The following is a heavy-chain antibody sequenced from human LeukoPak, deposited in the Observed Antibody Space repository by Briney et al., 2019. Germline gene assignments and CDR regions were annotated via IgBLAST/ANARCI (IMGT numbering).Heavy chain of an antibody. V-gene: IGHV4-61*08. CDR3: ARLQQLLGLDP. CDR1: RGSVSSGDYY. CDR2: ISYSGST. J-gene: IGHJ5*02. Sequence: SETLSLTCTVSRGSVSSGDYYWTWIRQPPGKGLEWIGYISYSGSTNYNPSLKSRVTISMDTSKNQISLKLSSVTAADTAVYYCARLQQLLGLDPWGQGTLVTVSS. D-gene: IGHD6-13*01.